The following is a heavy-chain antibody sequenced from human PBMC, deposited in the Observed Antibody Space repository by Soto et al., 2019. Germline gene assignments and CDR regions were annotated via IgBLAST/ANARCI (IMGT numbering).Heavy chain of an antibody. CDR2: IYYSGST. CDR3: ARSHRRNNWFDP. Sequence: SETLSLTCTVSGGSISSYYWSWIRQPPGKGLEWIGYIYYSGSTNYNPSLKSRVTISVDTSKNQFSLKLSSVTAADTAVYYCARSHRRNNWFDPWGQGTLVTVSS. V-gene: IGHV4-59*08. J-gene: IGHJ5*02. CDR1: GGSISSYY.